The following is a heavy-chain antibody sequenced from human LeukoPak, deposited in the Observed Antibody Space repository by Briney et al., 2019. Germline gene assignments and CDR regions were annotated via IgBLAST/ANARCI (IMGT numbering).Heavy chain of an antibody. J-gene: IGHJ4*02. CDR3: AKDIQCTY. CDR2: ISGSGGNT. CDR1: GFTFSSSA. V-gene: IGHV3-23*01. D-gene: IGHD2-21*01. Sequence: GGSLRLSCAASGFTFSSSAMTWIRQAPGKGLEWVSLISGSGGNTYYADSVKGRFTISRDNSKNTLYLQMNSLRAEDTAVYHCAKDIQCTYWGQGTLVTVSS.